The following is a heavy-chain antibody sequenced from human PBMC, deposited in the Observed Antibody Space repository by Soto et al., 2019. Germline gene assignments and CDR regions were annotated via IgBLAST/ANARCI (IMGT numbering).Heavy chain of an antibody. CDR2: ISYDGSNE. CDR3: AREPLSTTTTLYGMDV. CDR1: GFTFSGYA. D-gene: IGHD2-2*01. V-gene: IGHV3-30-3*01. J-gene: IGHJ6*02. Sequence: HGGSLRLSCAASGFTFSGYAMNWVSQAPGKGLEWVALISYDGSNEYYADSVKGRFTISRDNSKDTLYLQVSSLKAEDTAVYYCAREPLSTTTTLYGMDVWGQGTTVTVSS.